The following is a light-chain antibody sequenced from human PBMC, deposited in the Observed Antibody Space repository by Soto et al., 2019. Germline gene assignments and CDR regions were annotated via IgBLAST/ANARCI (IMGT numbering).Light chain of an antibody. J-gene: IGLJ2*01. Sequence: QSVLTQPPSVSGAPGQRVTISCTGSSSNIGAGYDVHWYQQLPGTAPKLLIYGNSNRPSGVPDRFSGSKSGTSASLGITGLQAEDEADYYCQSYDSSLSGGVFGGGTKLTVL. CDR1: SSNIGAGYD. CDR3: QSYDSSLSGGV. CDR2: GNS. V-gene: IGLV1-40*01.